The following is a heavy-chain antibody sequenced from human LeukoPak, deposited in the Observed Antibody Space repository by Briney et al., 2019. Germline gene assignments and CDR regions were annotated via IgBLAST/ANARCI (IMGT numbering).Heavy chain of an antibody. CDR1: GYTFTSYG. V-gene: IGHV1-18*01. D-gene: IGHD2-2*02. J-gene: IGHJ5*02. CDR2: ISAYNGNT. Sequence: ASVNVSCKASGYTFTSYGISWVRQAPGQGLEWMGWISAYNGNTNYAQKLQGRVTMTTDTSTSTAYMELRSLRSDDTAVYYCARDGEGAAISVNYWFDPWGQGTLVTVSS. CDR3: ARDGEGAAISVNYWFDP.